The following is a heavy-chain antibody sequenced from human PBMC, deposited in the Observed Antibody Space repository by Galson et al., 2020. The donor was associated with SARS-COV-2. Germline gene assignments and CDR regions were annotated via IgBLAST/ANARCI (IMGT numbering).Heavy chain of an antibody. D-gene: IGHD3-10*01. CDR3: ARGVRGVPLNYYYYGMDV. Sequence: SETLSLTCAVYGGSFSGYYWSWIRQPPGKGLEWIGEINHSGSTNYNPSLKSRVTISVDTSKNQFSLKLSSVTAADTAVYYCARGVRGVPLNYYYYGMDVWGQGTTVTVSS. CDR2: INHSGST. J-gene: IGHJ6*02. V-gene: IGHV4-34*01. CDR1: GGSFSGYY.